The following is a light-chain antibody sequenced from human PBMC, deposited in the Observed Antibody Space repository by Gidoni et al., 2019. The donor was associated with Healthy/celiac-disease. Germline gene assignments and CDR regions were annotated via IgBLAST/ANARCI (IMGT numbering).Light chain of an antibody. CDR1: QSISSY. Sequence: DIQMTQSPSSLSASVGDRVTITCRASQSISSYLNWYQQKPGKAPKPLIYAASSLQSGVPSRFSGSGSGTDFTLTISSLQPEDFATYYCQQSYSTPQRTFXXXTKLEIK. V-gene: IGKV1-39*01. J-gene: IGKJ2*01. CDR3: QQSYSTPQRT. CDR2: AAS.